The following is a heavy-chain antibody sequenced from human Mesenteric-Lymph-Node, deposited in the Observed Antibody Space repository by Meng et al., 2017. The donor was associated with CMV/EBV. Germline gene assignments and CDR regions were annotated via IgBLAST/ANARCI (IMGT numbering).Heavy chain of an antibody. Sequence: GSSLRLSCAASGFTFSSYGMHWVRPAPGKGLEWVTVVAFDGNNRYYADSLKGRFTISSDNSKNTLYLQMNSLRAEDTAVYYCARDIGFWIGADYWGQGTLVTVSS. CDR1: GFTFSSYG. J-gene: IGHJ4*02. V-gene: IGHV3-30*19. D-gene: IGHD3-3*01. CDR3: ARDIGFWIGADY. CDR2: VAFDGNNR.